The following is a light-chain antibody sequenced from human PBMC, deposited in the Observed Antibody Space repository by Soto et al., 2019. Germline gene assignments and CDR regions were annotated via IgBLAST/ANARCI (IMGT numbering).Light chain of an antibody. CDR1: QSVSSY. CDR3: QQRSNWSIT. J-gene: IGKJ5*01. V-gene: IGKV3-11*01. CDR2: DAS. Sequence: EILLTQSPATLSLSPGGRATLSCRASQSVSSYLAWYQQKPGQAPRLLIYDASSRATGIPARFSGSGSGTDFTLTISSLEPEDFAVYYCQQRSNWSITFGQGTRLEIK.